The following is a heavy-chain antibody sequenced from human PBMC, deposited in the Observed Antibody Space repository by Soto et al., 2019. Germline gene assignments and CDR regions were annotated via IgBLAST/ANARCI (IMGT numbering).Heavy chain of an antibody. D-gene: IGHD3-10*01. J-gene: IGHJ5*02. Sequence: ASVKVSCKASGYTFISYGISWVRQAPGQGLEWMGWISAYNGNTNHAQKLQGRVTMTTDTSTSTAYMELRSLRSDDTAVYYCARDKRTNYYGSGSYTLYNWFDPWGQGTLVTVSS. V-gene: IGHV1-18*01. CDR3: ARDKRTNYYGSGSYTLYNWFDP. CDR2: ISAYNGNT. CDR1: GYTFISYG.